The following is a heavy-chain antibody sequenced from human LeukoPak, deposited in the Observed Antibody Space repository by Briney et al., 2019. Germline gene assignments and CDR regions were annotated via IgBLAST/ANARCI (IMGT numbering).Heavy chain of an antibody. CDR2: ISSSSGPI. Sequence: GGSLRLSRAASGFTFSTYSIHWVRQAPGKGLEWISYISSSSGPIYYADSVKGRFTISRDNAKNSLYLQMNSLRDEDTAVYYCARDSSGSPYFDYWGQGTLVTVSS. D-gene: IGHD1-26*01. CDR1: GFTFSTYS. CDR3: ARDSSGSPYFDY. V-gene: IGHV3-48*02. J-gene: IGHJ4*02.